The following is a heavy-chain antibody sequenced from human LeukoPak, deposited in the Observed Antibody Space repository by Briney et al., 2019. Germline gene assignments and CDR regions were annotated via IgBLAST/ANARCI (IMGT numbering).Heavy chain of an antibody. D-gene: IGHD3-10*01. CDR1: GFTFSSYG. CDR2: IWYDGSNK. CDR3: ARDRDPRAFDI. J-gene: IGHJ3*02. V-gene: IGHV3-33*01. Sequence: GGSLRLSCAASGFTFSSYGMHWVRQAPGKGLEWVAVIWYDGSNKYYADSVKGRFTISRDNSKNTLYLQMNSPRAEDTAVYYCARDRDPRAFDIWGQGTMVTVSS.